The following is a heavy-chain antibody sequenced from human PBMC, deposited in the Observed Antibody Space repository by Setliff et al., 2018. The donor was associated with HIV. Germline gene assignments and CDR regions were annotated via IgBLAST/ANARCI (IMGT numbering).Heavy chain of an antibody. CDR2: IYPGDTDT. CDR1: GYSFTSYW. J-gene: IGHJ4*02. CDR3: AIPHGSGWFGRDY. Sequence: GESLKISCQGSGYSFTSYWSGWVRQMPGKGLEWMGIIYPGDTDTRYSPSFQGQVTISADKSISTAYLQWSSLKASDTAMYYCAIPHGSGWFGRDYWGQGTRVTVSS. V-gene: IGHV5-51*01. D-gene: IGHD6-19*01.